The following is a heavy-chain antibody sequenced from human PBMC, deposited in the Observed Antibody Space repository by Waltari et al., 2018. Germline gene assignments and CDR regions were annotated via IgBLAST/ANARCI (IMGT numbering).Heavy chain of an antibody. Sequence: QLQLQESGPGLVKPSETLSLTCTVSGGSISSSSYYWGWIRQPPGKGLEWIGSIYYSGITYYNPSLKSRVTISVDTSKNQFSLKLSSVTAADTAVYYCARHSEYSSGWYLDYWGQGTLVTVSS. D-gene: IGHD6-19*01. V-gene: IGHV4-39*01. CDR1: GGSISSSSYY. CDR2: IYYSGIT. CDR3: ARHSEYSSGWYLDY. J-gene: IGHJ4*02.